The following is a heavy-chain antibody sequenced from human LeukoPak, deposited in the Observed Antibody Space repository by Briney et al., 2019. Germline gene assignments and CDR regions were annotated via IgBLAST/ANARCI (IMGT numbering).Heavy chain of an antibody. D-gene: IGHD3-22*01. J-gene: IGHJ3*02. CDR1: GFTFSSYG. CDR3: ARGGRGSAAVVAPRSFDI. CDR2: IWYGGSNK. Sequence: GGSLRLSCAASGFTFSSYGMHWVRQAPGKGLEWVAVIWYGGSNKYYADSVKGRFIISRDISKNTLYLQMNSLRAEDSALYYCARGGRGSAAVVAPRSFDIWGQGTMVTVSS. V-gene: IGHV3-33*01.